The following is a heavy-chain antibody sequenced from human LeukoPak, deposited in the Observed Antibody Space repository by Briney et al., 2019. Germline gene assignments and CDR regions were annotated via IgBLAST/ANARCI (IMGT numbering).Heavy chain of an antibody. CDR1: GFTFSSYG. Sequence: GGSLRLSCAASGFTFSSYGMHWARQAPGKGLEWVAFIRYDGSNKYYADSVKGRFTISRDNSKNTLYLQMNSLRAEDTAVHYCAKDRGWVVVVPAAYPEYYFDYWGQGTLVTVSS. D-gene: IGHD2-2*01. CDR2: IRYDGSNK. CDR3: AKDRGWVVVVPAAYPEYYFDY. J-gene: IGHJ4*02. V-gene: IGHV3-30*02.